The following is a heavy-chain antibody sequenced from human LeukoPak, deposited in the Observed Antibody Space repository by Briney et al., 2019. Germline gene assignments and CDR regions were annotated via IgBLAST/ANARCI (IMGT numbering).Heavy chain of an antibody. J-gene: IGHJ4*02. V-gene: IGHV3-48*01. CDR3: STAKFDY. CDR2: ISVSGSSI. CDR1: GSTLSFYS. Sequence: PGGSLRLSCAASGSTLSFYSMNWVRQAPGMGLEWISHISVSGSSIHYAESVKGRFTISRDSAKNPLYLQMNSLRAEDTAVYYCSTAKFDYWGQGTLLTVSS.